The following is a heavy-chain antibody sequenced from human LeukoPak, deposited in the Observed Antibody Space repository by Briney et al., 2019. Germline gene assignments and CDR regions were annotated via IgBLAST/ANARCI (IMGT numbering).Heavy chain of an antibody. CDR2: IIPIFGTA. CDR1: GGTFSSYA. D-gene: IGHD5-24*01. V-gene: IGHV1-69*05. CDR3: ARDQDGYNYPHDAFDI. J-gene: IGHJ3*02. Sequence: SVKVSCKASGGTFSSYAISWVRQAPGQGLEWMGGIIPIFGTANYAQKFRGRVTITTDESTSTAYMELSSLRSEDTAVYYCARDQDGYNYPHDAFDIWGQGTMVTVSS.